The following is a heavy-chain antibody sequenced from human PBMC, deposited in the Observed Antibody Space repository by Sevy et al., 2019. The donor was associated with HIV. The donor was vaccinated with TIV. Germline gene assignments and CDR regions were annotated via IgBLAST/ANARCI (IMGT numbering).Heavy chain of an antibody. CDR1: GFTFSSYD. Sequence: GGSLRLSCAASGFTFSSYDMHWVRQATGKGLEWVSAIGTAGDTYYPGTVKGGFTISRENAKNSLYLQMNSLRAGETAVYYWARAGGMTTSCYFYYDGIDVWGQGTTVTVSS. J-gene: IGHJ6*02. CDR2: IGTAGDT. D-gene: IGHD4-17*01. V-gene: IGHV3-13*01. CDR3: ARAGGMTTSCYFYYDGIDV.